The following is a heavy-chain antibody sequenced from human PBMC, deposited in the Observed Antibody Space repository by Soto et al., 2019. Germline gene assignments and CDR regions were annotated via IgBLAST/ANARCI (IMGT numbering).Heavy chain of an antibody. CDR1: GFTFSSYA. J-gene: IGHJ4*02. V-gene: IGHV3-30-3*01. CDR3: AIDDAQYDFWSGYYNLDH. CDR2: ISYDGSNK. D-gene: IGHD3-3*01. Sequence: QVQLVESGGGVVQPGRSLRLSCAASGFTFSSYAMHWVRQAPGKGLEWVAVISYDGSNKYYADSVKGRFTISRDNSKNTLYLQMNSLRAEYTAVYYCAIDDAQYDFWSGYYNLDHWGQGTLVTVSS.